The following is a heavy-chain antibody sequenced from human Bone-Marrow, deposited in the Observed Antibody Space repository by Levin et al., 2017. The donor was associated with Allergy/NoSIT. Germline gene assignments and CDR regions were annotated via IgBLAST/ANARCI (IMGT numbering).Heavy chain of an antibody. J-gene: IGHJ4*02. D-gene: IGHD3-16*01. CDR2: LYSGGSA. Sequence: GGSLRLSCAASGFTVSGNYMSWVRQAPGKGLEWVSILYSGGSAYYADSVRGRFTISRDNSKNTLYLQMNSLRADDTAVYYCARVEGGYVPVDYWGQGTLVTVSS. CDR3: ARVEGGYVPVDY. V-gene: IGHV3-53*01. CDR1: GFTVSGNY.